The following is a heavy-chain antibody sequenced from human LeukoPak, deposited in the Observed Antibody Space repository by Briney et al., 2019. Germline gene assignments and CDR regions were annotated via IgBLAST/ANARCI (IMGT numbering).Heavy chain of an antibody. J-gene: IGHJ4*02. CDR2: ISVYNANT. Sequence: GASVKVSCKASGYTFTSYGICWVRQAPGQGLEWMAWISVYNANTKYAQKFQDRVTMTTGTSTSTAYMELRSLRSDDTAVYYCARQTFGEDLDYWGQGTLVTVSS. CDR3: ARQTFGEDLDY. V-gene: IGHV1-18*01. D-gene: IGHD3-10*01. CDR1: GYTFTSYG.